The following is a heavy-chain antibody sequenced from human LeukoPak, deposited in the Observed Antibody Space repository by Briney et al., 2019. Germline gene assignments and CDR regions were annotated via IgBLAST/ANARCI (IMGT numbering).Heavy chain of an antibody. J-gene: IGHJ4*02. Sequence: GGSLRLSCAASGFTFSSYDMTWVRQAPGKGLEWVSSISSSSSYIYYADSVKGRFTISRDNAKNSLYLQMNSLRAEDTAVYYCARYSGSNDYWGQGTLVTVSS. CDR2: ISSSSSYI. CDR1: GFTFSSYD. D-gene: IGHD1-26*01. V-gene: IGHV3-21*01. CDR3: ARYSGSNDY.